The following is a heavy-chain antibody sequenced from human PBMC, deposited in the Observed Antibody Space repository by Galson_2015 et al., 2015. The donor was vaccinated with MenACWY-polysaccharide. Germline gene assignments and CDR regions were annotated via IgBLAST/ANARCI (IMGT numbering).Heavy chain of an antibody. CDR3: VKRGGSSFKTQEPFGY. D-gene: IGHD3-10*01. V-gene: IGHV3-64D*06. Sequence: SLRLSCAASGFTFSDYAMHWVRQAPGKGLEWVSCISSSGTTATHTDSVKGRFTVSRDNSKNTLFLQMNSLRAEDTAVYYCVKRGGSSFKTQEPFGYWGQGTLVTVSS. CDR2: ISSSGTTA. CDR1: GFTFSDYA. J-gene: IGHJ4*02.